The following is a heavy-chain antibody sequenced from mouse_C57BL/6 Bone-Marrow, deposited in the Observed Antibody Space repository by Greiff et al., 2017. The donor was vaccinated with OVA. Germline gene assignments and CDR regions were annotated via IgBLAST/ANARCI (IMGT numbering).Heavy chain of an antibody. Sequence: QVQLKQSGPELVKPGASVKISCKASGYTFTDYYINWVKQRPGQGLEWIGWIFPGSGSTYYNEKFKGKATLTVDKSSSTAYMLLSSLTSEDSAVYFCARFPDYYGSSPYYFDYWGQGTTLTVSS. D-gene: IGHD1-1*01. V-gene: IGHV1-75*01. J-gene: IGHJ2*01. CDR3: ARFPDYYGSSPYYFDY. CDR2: IFPGSGST. CDR1: GYTFTDYY.